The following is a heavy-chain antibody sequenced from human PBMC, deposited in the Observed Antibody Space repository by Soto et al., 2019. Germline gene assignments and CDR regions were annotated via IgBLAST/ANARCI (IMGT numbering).Heavy chain of an antibody. CDR1: GFTFSNAW. CDR3: TTVYSGSPGGHFDY. V-gene: IGHV3-15*07. CDR2: IKSKTDGGTT. J-gene: IGHJ4*02. D-gene: IGHD1-26*01. Sequence: GALRLSCAASGFTFSNAWMNWVRQAPGKGLEWVGRIKSKTDGGTTDYAAPVKGRFTISRDDSKNTLYLQMNSLKTEDTAVYYCTTVYSGSPGGHFDYWGQGTLVTVSS.